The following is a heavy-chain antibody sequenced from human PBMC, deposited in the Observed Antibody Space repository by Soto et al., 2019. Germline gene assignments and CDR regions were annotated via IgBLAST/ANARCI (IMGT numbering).Heavy chain of an antibody. CDR1: GYTFTSYG. J-gene: IGHJ4*02. CDR3: ARVALITGTSVDDY. D-gene: IGHD1-7*01. Sequence: QVQLVQSGAEVKKPGASVKVSCKASGYTFTSYGISWVRQAPGQGLEWMGWISAYNGNTNYAQKLQGRVTMTTDTSTSIAYIELRSLISDDTAVYYCARVALITGTSVDDYWGQGTLVTVSS. V-gene: IGHV1-18*01. CDR2: ISAYNGNT.